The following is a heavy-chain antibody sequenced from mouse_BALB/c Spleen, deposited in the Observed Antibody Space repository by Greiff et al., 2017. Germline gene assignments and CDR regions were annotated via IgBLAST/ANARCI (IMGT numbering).Heavy chain of an antibody. Sequence: DVMLVESGGGLVKPGGSLKLSCAASGFTFSSYAMSWVRQTPEKRLEWVASISSGGSTYYPDSVKGRFTISRDNARNILYLQMSSLRSEDTAMYYCAREVRSYWGQGTTLTVSS. CDR3: AREVRSY. D-gene: IGHD2-14*01. CDR2: ISSGGST. J-gene: IGHJ2*01. V-gene: IGHV5-6-5*01. CDR1: GFTFSSYA.